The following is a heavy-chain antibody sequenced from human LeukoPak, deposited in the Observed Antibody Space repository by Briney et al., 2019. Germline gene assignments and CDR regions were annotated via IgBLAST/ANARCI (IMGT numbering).Heavy chain of an antibody. CDR2: IKQDGSEK. J-gene: IGHJ5*02. D-gene: IGHD2-8*01. CDR1: GFTFSSYW. CDR3: ARRNGLSENWFDP. Sequence: GGSLRLSCAASGFTFSSYWMSWVRQAPGKGPEWVANIKQDGSEKYYVDSVKGRFTISRDNAKNSLYLQMNSLRAEDTAVYYCARRNGLSENWFDPWGQGTLVTVSS. V-gene: IGHV3-7*01.